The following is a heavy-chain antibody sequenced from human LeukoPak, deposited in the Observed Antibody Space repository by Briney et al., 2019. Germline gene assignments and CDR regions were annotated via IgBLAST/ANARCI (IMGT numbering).Heavy chain of an antibody. D-gene: IGHD6-13*01. V-gene: IGHV3-43D*03. CDR1: GFTFDDYA. Sequence: GGSLRLSCAASGFTFDDYAMHWVRQAPGKGLEWVSLISWDGGSTYYADSVKGRFTISRDNSKNSLYLQMNSLRAEDTAVYYCARVKNHRGIAVAGSDYWGQGTLVTVSS. CDR3: ARVKNHRGIAVAGSDY. J-gene: IGHJ4*02. CDR2: ISWDGGST.